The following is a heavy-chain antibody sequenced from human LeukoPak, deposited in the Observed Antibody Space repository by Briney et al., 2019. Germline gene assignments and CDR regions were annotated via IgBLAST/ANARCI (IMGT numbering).Heavy chain of an antibody. J-gene: IGHJ4*02. D-gene: IGHD2-2*03. V-gene: IGHV3-66*01. CDR3: ARSGTGYCTGTSCRSYIDY. CDR2: IYPEGST. Sequence: PGGSLRLSCAASGFTVISNYMSWVRQAPGKGLEWVSVIYPEGSTYYADSVKARFTISRDNSKGTLYLQMNSLRAEDTAVYYCARSGTGYCTGTSCRSYIDYWGQGTLVTVSS. CDR1: GFTVISNY.